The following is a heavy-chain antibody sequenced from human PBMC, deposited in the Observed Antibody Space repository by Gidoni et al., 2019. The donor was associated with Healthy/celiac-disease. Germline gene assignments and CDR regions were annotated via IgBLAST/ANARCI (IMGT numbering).Heavy chain of an antibody. D-gene: IGHD3-10*01. CDR3: ARTPSKITMVRGVMPAFDI. V-gene: IGHV4-34*01. CDR2: INHSGST. CDR1: GGSFSGYY. Sequence: QVQLQQWGAGLLKPSETLSLTCAVYGGSFSGYYWSWIRQPPGKGLEWIGEINHSGSTNYNPSLKSRVTISVDTSKNQFSLKLSSVTAADTAVYYCARTPSKITMVRGVMPAFDIWGQGTMVTVSS. J-gene: IGHJ3*02.